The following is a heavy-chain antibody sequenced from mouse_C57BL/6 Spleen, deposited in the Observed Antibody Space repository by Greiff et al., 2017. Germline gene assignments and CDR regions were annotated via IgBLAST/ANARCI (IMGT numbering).Heavy chain of an antibody. D-gene: IGHD1-1*01. V-gene: IGHV1-61*01. CDR3: ARCYGREYAMDY. CDR1: GYTFTSYW. J-gene: IGHJ4*01. Sequence: QVQLQQPGAELVRPGSSVKLSCKASGYTFTSYWMDWVKQRPGQGLEWIGNIYPSDSETHYNQKFKDKATLTVDKSSSTAYMQLSSLTSEDSAVYYCARCYGREYAMDYWGQGTSVTVSS. CDR2: IYPSDSET.